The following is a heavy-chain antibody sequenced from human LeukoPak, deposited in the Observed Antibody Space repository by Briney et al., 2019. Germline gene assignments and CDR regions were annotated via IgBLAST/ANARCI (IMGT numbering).Heavy chain of an antibody. V-gene: IGHV1-69*13. CDR3: ARDPIEGRDVYCSGGSCYSRGNGMDV. Sequence: SVKVSCKPSGYSFSDYAINWVRQAPGQGLEWMGEIIPIFGATSYAQKFQGRVTITADESTSAAYMELSSLRSEDTAVYYCARDPIEGRDVYCSGGSCYSRGNGMDVWGQGTTVTVSS. CDR1: GYSFSDYA. D-gene: IGHD2-15*01. CDR2: IIPIFGAT. J-gene: IGHJ6*02.